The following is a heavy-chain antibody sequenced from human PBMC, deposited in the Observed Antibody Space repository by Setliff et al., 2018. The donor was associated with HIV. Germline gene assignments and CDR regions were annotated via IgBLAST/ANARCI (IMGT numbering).Heavy chain of an antibody. J-gene: IGHJ6*02. CDR3: GTAMYYYYGLDV. V-gene: IGHV4-61*09. Sequence: PSEPLSLTCSVSGGSLSSGSHYCTWLRQAAGKGLEWIGHLYTSGTTNYNPSLESRVTISVDTSKNQFSLKLSSVTAADAAVYYCGTAMYYYYGLDVWGQGIRVTVSS. D-gene: IGHD2-2*01. CDR1: GGSLSSGSHY. CDR2: LYTSGTT.